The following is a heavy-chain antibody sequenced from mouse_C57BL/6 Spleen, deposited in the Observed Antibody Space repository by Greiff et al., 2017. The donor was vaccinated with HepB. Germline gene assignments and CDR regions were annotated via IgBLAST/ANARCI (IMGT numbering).Heavy chain of an antibody. J-gene: IGHJ4*01. CDR3: TPQLGRGYYAMDY. CDR2: IDPENGDT. V-gene: IGHV14-4*01. D-gene: IGHD4-1*02. Sequence: VQLKQSGAELVRPGASVKLSCTASGFNIKDDYMHWVKQRPEQGLEWIGWIDPENGDTEYASKFQGKATITADTSSNTAYLQLSSLTSEDTAVYYCTPQLGRGYYAMDYWGQGTSVTVSS. CDR1: GFNIKDDY.